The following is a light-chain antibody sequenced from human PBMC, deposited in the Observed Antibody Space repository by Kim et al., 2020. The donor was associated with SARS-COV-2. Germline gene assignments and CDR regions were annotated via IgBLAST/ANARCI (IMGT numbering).Light chain of an antibody. CDR3: QQSYSTPRT. CDR1: QIISSY. Sequence: ASVGDRVTLTCRASQIISSYLNWYQQKPGKAPRLLIYAASSLQSGVPSRFSGSGSGTDFTLAISSLQPEDFATYYCQQSYSTPRTFGGGTKVDIK. J-gene: IGKJ4*01. V-gene: IGKV1-39*01. CDR2: AAS.